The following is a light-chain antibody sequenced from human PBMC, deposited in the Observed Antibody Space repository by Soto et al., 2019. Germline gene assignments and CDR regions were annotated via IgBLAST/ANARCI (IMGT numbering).Light chain of an antibody. V-gene: IGKV3-11*01. CDR1: QSISSF. CDR3: QQYGSSGT. CDR2: DAS. J-gene: IGKJ1*01. Sequence: EIVLTQSPATLSLSPGERATRSCRASQSISSFLAWYQQKPGQAPRLVIYDASNRATGIPARFSGSGSGTDFTLTISRLKPEDFAVYYCQQYGSSGTFGQGTKVDI.